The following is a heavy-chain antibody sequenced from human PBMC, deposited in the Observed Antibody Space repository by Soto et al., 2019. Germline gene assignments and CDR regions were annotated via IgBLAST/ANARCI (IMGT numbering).Heavy chain of an antibody. CDR1: GFTFSSYG. J-gene: IGHJ6*02. CDR3: AKEGASTFGLFRVLWYGIDV. CDR2: ISYDGSNK. D-gene: IGHD2-15*01. Sequence: GGSLRLSCAASGFTFSSYGMHWVRQAPGKGLEWVAVISYDGSNKYYADSVKGRFTISRDNSKNTLYLQMNSLRAEDTAVYYCAKEGASTFGLFRVLWYGIDVWGQGTTVTVSS. V-gene: IGHV3-30*18.